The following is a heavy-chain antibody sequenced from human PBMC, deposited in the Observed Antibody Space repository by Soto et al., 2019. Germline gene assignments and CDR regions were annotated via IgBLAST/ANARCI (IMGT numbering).Heavy chain of an antibody. J-gene: IGHJ4*02. V-gene: IGHV4-59*01. CDR2: IYYSGST. CDR1: GGSISSYY. Sequence: PSETLSLTCTVSGGSISSYYWSWIRQPPGKGLEWIGYIYYSGSTNYNPSLKSRVTISVDTSKNQFSLKLSSVTAADTAVYYCARDVSIEAADPDPYFDYCGQGTMVTVYS. CDR3: ARDVSIEAADPDPYFDY. D-gene: IGHD6-13*01.